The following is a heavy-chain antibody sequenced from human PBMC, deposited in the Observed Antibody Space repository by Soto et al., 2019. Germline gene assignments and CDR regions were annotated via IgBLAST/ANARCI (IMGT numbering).Heavy chain of an antibody. CDR2: MNPNSGNT. V-gene: IGHV1-8*01. CDR3: ARGVEDIVVVVADPDFYYGMDV. J-gene: IGHJ6*02. Sequence: QVQLVQSGAEVKKPGASVKVSCKASGYTFTSYDINWVRQATGQGLEWMGWMNPNSGNTGYAQKFQGRVTMTRNTAISTVYMELSSLRSEDTAVYYCARGVEDIVVVVADPDFYYGMDVWGQGTTVTVSS. D-gene: IGHD2-15*01. CDR1: GYTFTSYD.